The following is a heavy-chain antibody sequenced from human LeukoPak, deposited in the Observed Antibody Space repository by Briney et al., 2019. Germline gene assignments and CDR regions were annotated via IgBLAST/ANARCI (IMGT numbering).Heavy chain of an antibody. V-gene: IGHV3-48*03. CDR3: VTLPLSGSLDL. CDR2: ISSSGSTI. Sequence: GGSLRLSCAASGFTFRSYEMNWARQAPGKGLEWVSSISSSGSTIYYADSVKGRFTISRDNAKKSLYLQMNSLRAEDTAVYYCVTLPLSGSLDLWGQGTLVTVSS. D-gene: IGHD1-26*01. CDR1: GFTFRSYE. J-gene: IGHJ5*02.